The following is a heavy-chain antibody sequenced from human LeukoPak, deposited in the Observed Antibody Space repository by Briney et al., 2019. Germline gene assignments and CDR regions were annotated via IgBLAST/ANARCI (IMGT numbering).Heavy chain of an antibody. Sequence: SETLSLTCTVSGGSISSGSYYWTWIRQPAGKGLEWIGRIYTTGSTNYNPSLKGRVTISVDTSKNQFSLNLSSVTAADTAVYYCARDGERFGELPPFDPWGQGTLVTVSS. CDR2: IYTTGST. V-gene: IGHV4-61*02. J-gene: IGHJ5*02. CDR3: ARDGERFGELPPFDP. D-gene: IGHD3-10*01. CDR1: GGSISSGSYY.